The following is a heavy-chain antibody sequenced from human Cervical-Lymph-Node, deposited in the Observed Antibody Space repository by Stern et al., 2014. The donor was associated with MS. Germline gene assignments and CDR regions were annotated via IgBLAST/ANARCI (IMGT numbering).Heavy chain of an antibody. CDR2: IYSGGST. V-gene: IGHV3-66*02. D-gene: IGHD1-1*01. Sequence: EVQLVESGGGLVQPGGSLRLSCVASGFTVSSDYMSWVRQAPGTGLEWVSIIYSGGSTLYGDSVEGRFTISRDTSKNTLYLQMNSLRTEYTATYYCARDREGTLNCFDNWGQGTRVTVSS. CDR3: ARDREGTLNCFDN. CDR1: GFTVSSDY. J-gene: IGHJ5*02.